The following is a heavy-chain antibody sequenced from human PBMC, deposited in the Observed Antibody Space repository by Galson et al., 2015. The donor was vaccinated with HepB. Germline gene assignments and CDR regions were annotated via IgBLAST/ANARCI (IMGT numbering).Heavy chain of an antibody. CDR1: GGSITNKAYY. CDR3: ARHLLVGDYFDH. Sequence: TCSVSGGSITNKAYYWGWFRQSPGKGLEWIASIYYNGDTYYNPSLKSRVSMYIDTSKNQFSMNLRSVTATDATVYYCARHLLVGDYFDHWGQGTLVTVSS. D-gene: IGHD2-8*02. J-gene: IGHJ4*02. V-gene: IGHV4-39*01. CDR2: IYYNGDT.